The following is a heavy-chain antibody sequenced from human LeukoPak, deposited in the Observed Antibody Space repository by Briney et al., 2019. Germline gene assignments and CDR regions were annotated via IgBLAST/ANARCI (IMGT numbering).Heavy chain of an antibody. CDR2: ISGSGAST. CDR3: AKAAMVIPDY. D-gene: IGHD5-18*01. Sequence: GASRRLSCAASGFIFRSYAMSWVRQAPGKGLEWVSGISGSGASTYYADSVKGRFTISRDNSKNTLYLQMKTLRAEDTAVYYCAKAAMVIPDYWGQGTLVTVSS. J-gene: IGHJ4*02. V-gene: IGHV3-23*01. CDR1: GFIFRSYA.